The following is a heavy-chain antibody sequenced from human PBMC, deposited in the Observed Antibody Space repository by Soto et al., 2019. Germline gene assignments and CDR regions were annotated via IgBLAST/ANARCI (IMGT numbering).Heavy chain of an antibody. J-gene: IGHJ3*02. CDR3: VKANDQQLVEGGPFGM. Sequence: EAQLVESGGGLVQPGRSLRLSCAASGFTFDDFAMHWVRQAPGRGLEWVSGINWSGGSSGYSDSVKGRFTISRDNAKNSLYLEMNSLRVEDTALFYCVKANDQQLVEGGPFGMWGQGTMVTVSS. CDR2: INWSGGSS. CDR1: GFTFDDFA. D-gene: IGHD6-13*01. V-gene: IGHV3-9*01.